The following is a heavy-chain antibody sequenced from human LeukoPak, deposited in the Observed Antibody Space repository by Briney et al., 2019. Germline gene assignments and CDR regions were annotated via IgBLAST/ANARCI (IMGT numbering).Heavy chain of an antibody. J-gene: IGHJ4*02. Sequence: KPSETLSLTCAVYGGSFSGYYWSWIRQPPGKGLEWIGEINHSGSTNYNPSLKSRVTISVDTSKNQFSLKLSSVTAADTAVYYCATSRGDSSGYYSVYWGQGTLVTVSS. V-gene: IGHV4-34*01. CDR1: GGSFSGYY. CDR3: ATSRGDSSGYYSVY. D-gene: IGHD3-22*01. CDR2: INHSGST.